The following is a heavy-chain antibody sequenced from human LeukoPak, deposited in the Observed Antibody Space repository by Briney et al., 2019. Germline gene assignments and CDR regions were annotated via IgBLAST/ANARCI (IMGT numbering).Heavy chain of an antibody. V-gene: IGHV3-23*01. Sequence: GCTYYADSVKGRFTISRDNSKNTLYLQMNSLGAGDTAVYYCAKGGSESSYSYGDYWGQGTLVTVSS. CDR2: GCT. CDR3: AKGGSESSYSYGDY. D-gene: IGHD5-18*01. J-gene: IGHJ4*02.